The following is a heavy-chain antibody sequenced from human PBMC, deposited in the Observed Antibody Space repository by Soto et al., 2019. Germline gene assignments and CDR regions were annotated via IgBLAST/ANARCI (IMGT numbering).Heavy chain of an antibody. CDR3: ASVPATAIHY. CDR2: INHSGST. V-gene: IGHV4-34*01. J-gene: IGHJ4*02. Sequence: SETLSLTCAVYGGSFSGYYWSWIRQPPGKGLEWIGEINHSGSTNYNPSLKSRVTISVDTSKNQFSLKLSSVTAADTAVYYCASVPATAIHYWGQGTLVTVSS. D-gene: IGHD2-2*02. CDR1: GGSFSGYY.